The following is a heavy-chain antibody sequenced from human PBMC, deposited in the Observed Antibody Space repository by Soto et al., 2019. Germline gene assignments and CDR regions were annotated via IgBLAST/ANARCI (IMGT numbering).Heavy chain of an antibody. J-gene: IGHJ6*02. CDR3: ARDKVTTPLYDYYGMDA. V-gene: IGHV4-59*01. CDR1: GGSISSYY. CDR2: IYYSGST. D-gene: IGHD1-1*01. Sequence: QVQLQESGPGLVKPSETLSLTCTVSGGSISSYYWSWIRQPPGKGLEWIGYIYYSGSTNYNPSLKRRVTISVDTSKNQFSLKLSSVTAADTAVYYCARDKVTTPLYDYYGMDAWGQGTTVTVFS.